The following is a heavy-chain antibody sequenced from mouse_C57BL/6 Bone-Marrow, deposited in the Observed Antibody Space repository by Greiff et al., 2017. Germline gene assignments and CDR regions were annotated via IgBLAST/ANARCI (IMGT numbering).Heavy chain of an antibody. CDR2: IYPGDGDT. CDR3: ARWGTTVDRYFDV. J-gene: IGHJ1*03. CDR1: GYAFSSYW. D-gene: IGHD1-1*01. Sequence: QVQLQQSGAELVKPGASVKISCKASGYAFSSYWMNWVKQRPGKGLEWIGQIYPGDGDTNYNGKFKGKATLTADKSSSTAYMQLSSLTSEDSAVYFCARWGTTVDRYFDVWGTGTTVTVSS. V-gene: IGHV1-80*01.